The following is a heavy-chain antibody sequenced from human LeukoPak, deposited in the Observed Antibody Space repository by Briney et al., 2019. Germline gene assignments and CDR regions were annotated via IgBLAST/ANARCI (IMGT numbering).Heavy chain of an antibody. D-gene: IGHD3-10*01. Sequence: SETLSLTCAVYGGSFIGFHWNWIRQAPGKGLEWIGDINHSGSTNYNPPLTSRVTISVDPSKNQFSLKLRSVTAADTAMYYCAREDYGSGIGGSDWFDPWGQGTLVTVSS. V-gene: IGHV4-34*01. CDR2: INHSGST. CDR3: AREDYGSGIGGSDWFDP. J-gene: IGHJ5*02. CDR1: GGSFIGFH.